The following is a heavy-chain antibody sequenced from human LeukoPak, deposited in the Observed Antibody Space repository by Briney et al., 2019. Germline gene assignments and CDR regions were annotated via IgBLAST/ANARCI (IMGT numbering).Heavy chain of an antibody. CDR1: GFTFSTCG. CDR2: ISYDGSNK. Sequence: GGSLRLSCVASGFTFSTCGMHWVRQAPGKGLEWVSVISYDGSNKYYPDSVKGRFTISRDNSKNTLYLQMNSLRAEDSAVYYCAKDRGYITYYFDYWGQGTLVTVSS. D-gene: IGHD3-10*01. J-gene: IGHJ4*02. V-gene: IGHV3-30*18. CDR3: AKDRGYITYYFDY.